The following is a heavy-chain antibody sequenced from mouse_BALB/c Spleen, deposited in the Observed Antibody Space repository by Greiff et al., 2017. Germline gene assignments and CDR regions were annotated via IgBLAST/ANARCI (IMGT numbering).Heavy chain of an antibody. J-gene: IGHJ3*01. V-gene: IGHV5-17*02. CDR2: ISSGSSTI. CDR3: ARSGRYDVAY. CDR1: GFTFSSFG. Sequence: EVNLVESGGGLVQPGGSRKLSCAASGFTFSSFGMHWVRQAPEKGLEWVAYISSGSSTIYYADTVKGRFTISRDNPKNTLFLQMTSLRSEDTAMYYCARSGRYDVAYWGQGTLVTVSA. D-gene: IGHD2-14*01.